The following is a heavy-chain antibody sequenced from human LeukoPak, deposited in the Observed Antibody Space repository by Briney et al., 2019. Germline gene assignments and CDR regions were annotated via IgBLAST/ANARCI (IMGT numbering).Heavy chain of an antibody. CDR3: ARVGYSSGWPYNWFDP. Sequence: GASVKVSCKASGYTFTSYAMHWVRQAPGQRREWMGWINAGNGNTKYSQKFQGRVTITRDTSASTAYMELSSLRSEDTAVYYCARVGYSSGWPYNWFDPWGQGTLVTVSS. J-gene: IGHJ5*02. V-gene: IGHV1-3*01. CDR2: INAGNGNT. D-gene: IGHD6-19*01. CDR1: GYTFTSYA.